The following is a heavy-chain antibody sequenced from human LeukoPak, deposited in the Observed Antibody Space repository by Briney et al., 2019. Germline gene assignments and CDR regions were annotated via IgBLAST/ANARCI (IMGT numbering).Heavy chain of an antibody. Sequence: GASVKVSCKASGYTFTSYGIIWVRQAPGQGLQWMGWISAHNGKTNYAQNLQGRVTMTTDTSTNTVYLELRILTSDDTAVYYCARAGTTLLLDYWGQGTLVTVSS. J-gene: IGHJ4*02. CDR3: ARAGTTLLLDY. CDR1: GYTFTSYG. D-gene: IGHD4-11*01. CDR2: ISAHNGKT. V-gene: IGHV1-18*01.